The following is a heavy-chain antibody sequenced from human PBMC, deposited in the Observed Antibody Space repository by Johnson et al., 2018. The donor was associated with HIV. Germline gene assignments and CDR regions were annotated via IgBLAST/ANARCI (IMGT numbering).Heavy chain of an antibody. Sequence: VQLVESGGGVVQPGRSLRLSCAASGFTFSSYAMHWVRQAPGKGLEWVAVISYDGSNKYYADSVKGRFTISRDNSKNTLYLQMNSLRVEDTAVYYCASSQGSGEGAFDIWGQGTMVTVSS. CDR3: ASSQGSGEGAFDI. CDR2: ISYDGSNK. CDR1: GFTFSSYA. J-gene: IGHJ3*02. D-gene: IGHD2-21*01. V-gene: IGHV3-30-3*01.